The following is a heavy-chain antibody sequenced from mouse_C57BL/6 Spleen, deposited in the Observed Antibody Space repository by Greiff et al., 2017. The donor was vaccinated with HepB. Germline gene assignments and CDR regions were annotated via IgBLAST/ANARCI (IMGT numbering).Heavy chain of an antibody. J-gene: IGHJ3*01. D-gene: IGHD2-1*01. CDR2: IYPRSGNT. CDR1: GYTFTSYG. CDR3: ARKDYGNHEGFAY. Sequence: QVQLQQSGAELARPGASVKLSCKASGYTFTSYGISWVKQRTGQGLEWIGEIYPRSGNTYYNEKFKGKATLTADTSSSTAYMELRSLTSEDSAVYFCARKDYGNHEGFAYWGQGTLVTVSA. V-gene: IGHV1-81*01.